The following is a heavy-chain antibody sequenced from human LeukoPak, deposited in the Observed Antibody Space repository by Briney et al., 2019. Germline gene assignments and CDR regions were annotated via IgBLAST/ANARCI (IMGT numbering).Heavy chain of an antibody. Sequence: PSETLSLTCTVSGGSISSSSYYWGWIRQPPGKGLEWIGRIYYSGSTYYNPSLKRRVTISVDTAKNPFSLKLSSVTAADTAVYSCARGDGRQQLVLVYWGQGTLVTVSS. V-gene: IGHV4-39*01. D-gene: IGHD6-13*01. CDR2: IYYSGST. J-gene: IGHJ4*02. CDR3: ARGDGRQQLVLVY. CDR1: GGSISSSSYY.